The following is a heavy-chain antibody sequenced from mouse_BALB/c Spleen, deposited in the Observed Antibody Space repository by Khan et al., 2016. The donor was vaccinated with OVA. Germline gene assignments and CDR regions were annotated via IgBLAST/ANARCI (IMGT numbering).Heavy chain of an antibody. CDR2: IAPGSGST. D-gene: IGHD1-1*01. V-gene: IGHV1S41*01. CDR3: ARSNYYGSSLYTIDY. Sequence: DLVKPGASVKLSCKAAGYTFTSYWINWIKQRPGQGLECIGRIAPGSGSTYYNEMFKGTATLTVDTSSSTAYIQLSSLSSEDSAVYFYARSNYYGSSLYTIDYWGQGTSVTVSS. J-gene: IGHJ4*01. CDR1: GYTFTSYW.